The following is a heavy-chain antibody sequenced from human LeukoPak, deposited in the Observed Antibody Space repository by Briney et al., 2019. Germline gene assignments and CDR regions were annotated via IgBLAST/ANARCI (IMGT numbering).Heavy chain of an antibody. J-gene: IGHJ4*02. D-gene: IGHD2-8*01. CDR2: IYTSGST. CDR3: ARAFGAYCTNGVRYHFDY. Sequence: PSETLSPTCTVSGGSISSYYWSWIRQPAGKGLEWIGRIYTSGSTNYNPSLKSRVSMSVDTSKNQFSLKLSSVTAADTAVYYCARAFGAYCTNGVRYHFDYWGQGTLVTVSS. V-gene: IGHV4-4*07. CDR1: GGSISSYY.